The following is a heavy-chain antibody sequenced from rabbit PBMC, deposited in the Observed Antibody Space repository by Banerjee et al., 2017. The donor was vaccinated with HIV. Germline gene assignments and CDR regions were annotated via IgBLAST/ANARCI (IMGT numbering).Heavy chain of an antibody. V-gene: IGHV1S40*01. CDR2: INVVTGKA. CDR3: ARDERDAAHASYGCGAFDL. J-gene: IGHJ4*01. CDR1: GFSLNSGYD. Sequence: QSLEESGGGLVQPEGSLTLTCKASGFSLNSGYDMCWVRQAPGKGLEWIACINVVTGKAVDATWAKGRYTFSKTSSNTATLQMTSLAAAWRATYFCARDERDAAHASYGCGAFDLWGQGTLVTVS. D-gene: IGHD6-1*01.